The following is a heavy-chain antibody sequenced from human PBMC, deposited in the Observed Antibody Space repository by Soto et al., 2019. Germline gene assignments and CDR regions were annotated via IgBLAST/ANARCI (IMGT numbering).Heavy chain of an antibody. J-gene: IGHJ6*02. D-gene: IGHD3-22*01. CDR2: INHSGST. V-gene: IGHV4-34*01. CDR1: GGSFSGYY. CDR3: ASHADYYDSSGYSSYYYGMDV. Sequence: SETLSLTCAVYGGSFSGYYWSWIRQPPGKGLEWIGEINHSGSTNYNPSLKSRVTISVDTSKNQFSLKLSSVTAADTAVYYCASHADYYDSSGYSSYYYGMDVWGQGTTVTVSS.